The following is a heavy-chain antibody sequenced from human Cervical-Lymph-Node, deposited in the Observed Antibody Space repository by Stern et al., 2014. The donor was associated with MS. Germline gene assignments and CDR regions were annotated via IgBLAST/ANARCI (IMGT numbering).Heavy chain of an antibody. CDR2: IYYSGST. V-gene: IGHV4-30-4*01. CDR1: GGSISSGDHY. CDR3: ARDGGISGRTWMAYYGMDV. Sequence: VQLEESGPGLVKPSQTLSLTCTVSGGSISSGDHYWSWIRQPPGKGLEWIGHIYYSGSTYYNPSLKSRVAISVDTSKNQFSLKLRSVTAADTAVYYCARDGGISGRTWMAYYGMDVWGQGTTVTVSS. D-gene: IGHD1-20*01. J-gene: IGHJ6*02.